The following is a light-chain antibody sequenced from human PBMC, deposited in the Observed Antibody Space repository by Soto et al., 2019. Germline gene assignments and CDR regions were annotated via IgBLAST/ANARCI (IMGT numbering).Light chain of an antibody. Sequence: DIQMTQSPSTLSASVGDRVTITCRATQSIRSWLAWYQQKPGKAPKLLINKASNLESGVPSRFSGSGSGTEFTLTISNLQPDDFAAYYCQQYNSDPWTFGQGTKVDIK. V-gene: IGKV1-5*03. J-gene: IGKJ1*01. CDR1: QSIRSW. CDR3: QQYNSDPWT. CDR2: KAS.